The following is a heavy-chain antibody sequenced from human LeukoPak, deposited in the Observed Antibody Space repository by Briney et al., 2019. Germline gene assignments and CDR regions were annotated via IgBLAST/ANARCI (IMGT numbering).Heavy chain of an antibody. J-gene: IGHJ4*02. CDR2: ISGSGDST. CDR3: ARVDTTMIATIDY. D-gene: IGHD5-18*01. Sequence: GGSLRLSCAASGFTFSSYAMSWVRQAPGKGLEWVSGISGSGDSTNYADSVKGRFTISRDNSKNTLYLQMSSLRGEDTAVYYCARVDTTMIATIDYWGQGTLVTVPS. CDR1: GFTFSSYA. V-gene: IGHV3-23*01.